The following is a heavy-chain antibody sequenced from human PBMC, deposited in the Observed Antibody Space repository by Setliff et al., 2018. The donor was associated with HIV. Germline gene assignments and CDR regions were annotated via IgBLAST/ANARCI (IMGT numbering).Heavy chain of an antibody. J-gene: IGHJ3*01. CDR1: GYPFTSYG. CDR3: ARVPYRSAWFSGGHDAFDV. D-gene: IGHD6-19*01. Sequence: GASVKVSCKASGYPFTSYGISWVRQAPGQGLEWMGWISGYNGNTKYVQKYQGRVTMTTDTSTSKVYMELRTLRSDDTAVYYCARVPYRSAWFSGGHDAFDVWGKGTMVT. CDR2: ISGYNGNT. V-gene: IGHV1-18*01.